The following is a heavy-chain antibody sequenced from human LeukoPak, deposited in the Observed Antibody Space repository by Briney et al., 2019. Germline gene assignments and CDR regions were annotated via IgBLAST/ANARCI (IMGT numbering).Heavy chain of an antibody. D-gene: IGHD3-22*01. J-gene: IGHJ6*02. CDR3: AKSVPADSSGYGWSVQGGGYSYGMNV. CDR1: GLTFSSNA. CDR2: ICVSGGST. Sequence: GGSLRLSRAAFGLTFSSNAMTCVRQAPGKGLEWVSAICVSGGSTYYADSVKGRFTISRDNSKNTLYLQMNSLRAEETAEYYCAKSVPADSSGYGWSVQGGGYSYGMNVWGQGPTVTVSS. V-gene: IGHV3-23*01.